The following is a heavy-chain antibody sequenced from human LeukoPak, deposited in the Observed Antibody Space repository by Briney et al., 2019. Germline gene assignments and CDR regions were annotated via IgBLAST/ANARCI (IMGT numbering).Heavy chain of an antibody. V-gene: IGHV1-69*05. CDR2: IIPIFGTA. CDR3: ASPSEWELDTDAFDI. CDR1: GGTFSSYA. Sequence: SVKVSCKASGGTFSSYAISWVRQAPGQGLEWMGGIIPIFGTANYAQKFQGRVTITTDESTSTAYMELSSLRSEDTAVYYCASPSEWELDTDAFDIWGQGTMVTVSS. J-gene: IGHJ3*02. D-gene: IGHD1-26*01.